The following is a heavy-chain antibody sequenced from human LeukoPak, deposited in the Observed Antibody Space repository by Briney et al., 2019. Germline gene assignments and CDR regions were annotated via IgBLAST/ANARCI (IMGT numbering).Heavy chain of an antibody. D-gene: IGHD2-2*01. CDR1: GYTFTSYG. J-gene: IGHJ5*02. CDR3: ARDGIVVVPAGWFDP. V-gene: IGHV1-18*01. Sequence: GASVKVSCKASGYTFTSYGISWVRQAPGQGLEWMGWISAYNGNTNYAQKLQGRVTMTTDTSTSTAYMELRSLRSDDTAVYYCARDGIVVVPAGWFDPWGQGTLVTVSS. CDR2: ISAYNGNT.